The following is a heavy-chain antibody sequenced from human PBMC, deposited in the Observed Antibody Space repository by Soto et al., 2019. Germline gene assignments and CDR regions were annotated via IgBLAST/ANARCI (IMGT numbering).Heavy chain of an antibody. D-gene: IGHD4-17*01. CDR2: ISSSGSTI. CDR1: GFTFSDYY. Sequence: GGSLRLSGAASGFTFSDYYMSWIRQAPGKGLEWVSYISSSGSTIYYADSVKGRFTISRDNAKNSLYLQMNSLRAEDTAVYYCARDLSGDYGDYSDAFDFWGQGSMVTGSS. J-gene: IGHJ3*01. V-gene: IGHV3-11*01. CDR3: ARDLSGDYGDYSDAFDF.